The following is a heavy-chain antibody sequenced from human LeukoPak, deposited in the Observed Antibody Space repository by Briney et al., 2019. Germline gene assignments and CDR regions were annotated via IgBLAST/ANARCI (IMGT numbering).Heavy chain of an antibody. D-gene: IGHD3-3*01. CDR2: ISAYNGNT. J-gene: IGHJ4*02. CDR1: GYTFTSYG. CDR3: ARKYYDFWSGHRPNYFDY. V-gene: IGHV1-18*01. Sequence: GASVKVSCKASGYTFTSYGISWVRQAPGQGLEWMGWISAYNGNTNCAQKLQGRVTMATDTSTSTAYMELRSLRSDDTAVYYCARKYYDFWSGHRPNYFDYWGQGTLVTVSS.